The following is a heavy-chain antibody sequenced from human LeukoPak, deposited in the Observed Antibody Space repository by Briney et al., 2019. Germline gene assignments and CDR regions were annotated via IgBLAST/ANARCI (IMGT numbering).Heavy chain of an antibody. J-gene: IGHJ4*02. CDR2: ISYDGSNK. CDR3: AREGRVIVGATGYFDY. V-gene: IGHV3-30*04. D-gene: IGHD1-26*01. CDR1: GFTFSSYA. Sequence: PGRSLRLSCAASGFTFSSYAMHWVRQAPGKGLEWVADISYDGSNKYYADSVKGRFTISRDNSKNTLYLQMNSLRAEDTAVYYCAREGRVIVGATGYFDYWGQGTLVTVSS.